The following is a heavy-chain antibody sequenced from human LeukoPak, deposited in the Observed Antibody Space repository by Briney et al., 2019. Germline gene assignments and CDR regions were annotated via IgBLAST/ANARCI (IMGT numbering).Heavy chain of an antibody. D-gene: IGHD6-19*01. CDR2: IYYSGST. V-gene: IGHV4-39*01. J-gene: IGHJ4*02. CDR1: GGSISSSSYY. CDR3: ARIQVAGNFDY. Sequence: PSETLSLTCTVSGGSISSSSYYWGWIRQPPGKGLEWIGSIYYSGSTYYNPSLKSRVTISVDTSKNQFSLKLSSVTAADTAVYYCARIQVAGNFDYWGQGTLVTVSS.